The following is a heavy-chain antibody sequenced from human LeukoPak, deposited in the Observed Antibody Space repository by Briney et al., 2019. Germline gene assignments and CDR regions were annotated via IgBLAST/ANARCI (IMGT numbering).Heavy chain of an antibody. V-gene: IGHV3-48*03. CDR3: ARDKALDCSGGSCSYYYYYYMDV. D-gene: IGHD2-15*01. CDR2: ISSSGSTI. CDR1: GFTFSSYE. J-gene: IGHJ6*03. Sequence: GGSLRLSCAASGFTFSSYEMNWVRQAPGKGLEWVSYISSSGSTIYYADSVKGRFTISRDNAKNSLYLQMNSLRAEDTAVYYCARDKALDCSGGSCSYYYYYYMDVWGKGTTVTISS.